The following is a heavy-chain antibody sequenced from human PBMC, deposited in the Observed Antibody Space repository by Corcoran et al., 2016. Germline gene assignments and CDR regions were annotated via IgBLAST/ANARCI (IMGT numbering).Heavy chain of an antibody. J-gene: IGHJ4*02. CDR3: ARELNLGGGYGSSTSCYTGGYYFDY. CDR2: INPSGGST. D-gene: IGHD2-2*02. V-gene: IGHV1-46*01. Sequence: QVQLVQSGAEVKKPGASVKVSCKASGYTFTSYYMHWVRQAPGQGLEWMGIINPSGGSTSYAQKFQGRVTMTRDTSTSTVYMELSSLGSEDTAVYFCARELNLGGGYGSSTSCYTGGYYFDYWGQGTLVTVSS. CDR1: GYTFTSYY.